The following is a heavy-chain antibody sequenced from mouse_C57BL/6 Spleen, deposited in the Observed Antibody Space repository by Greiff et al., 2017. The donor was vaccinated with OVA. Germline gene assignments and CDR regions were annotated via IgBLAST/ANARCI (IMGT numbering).Heavy chain of an antibody. CDR2: IDPENGDT. Sequence: VQLQQSGAELVRPGASVKLSCTASGFNIKDDYMHWVKQRPEQGLEWIGWIDPENGDTEYASKFQGKATITADTSSNTAYLQLSSLTSEDTAVYYCTTRGYGSSYGFAYWGQGTLVTVSA. CDR1: GFNIKDDY. J-gene: IGHJ3*01. V-gene: IGHV14-4*01. CDR3: TTRGYGSSYGFAY. D-gene: IGHD1-1*01.